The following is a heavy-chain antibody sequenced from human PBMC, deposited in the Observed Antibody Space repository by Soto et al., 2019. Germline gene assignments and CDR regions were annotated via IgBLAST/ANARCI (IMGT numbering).Heavy chain of an antibody. Sequence: QVQLVQSGAEVKKPGASVKVSCKASGYTFTSYGISWVRQAPGQGLEWMGWISAYNGNTNYAQKLQGRVTMTTDTSTSTAYMELRSLRSDYTAVYYCASNYLYYYGSGNTNYYGMDVWGQGTTVTVSS. CDR2: ISAYNGNT. CDR1: GYTFTSYG. J-gene: IGHJ6*02. D-gene: IGHD3-10*01. V-gene: IGHV1-18*01. CDR3: ASNYLYYYGSGNTNYYGMDV.